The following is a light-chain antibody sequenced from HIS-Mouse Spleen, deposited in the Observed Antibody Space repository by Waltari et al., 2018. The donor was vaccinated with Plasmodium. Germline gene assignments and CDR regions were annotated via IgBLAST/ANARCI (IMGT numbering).Light chain of an antibody. CDR3: QQYYSYPYT. CDR1: QGISSY. J-gene: IGKJ2*01. Sequence: AIRMTQSPSSFSASSGDRVTITCRASQGISSYLAWYQQKPGKAPKLLIYGASTLQSGVPARFSGSGSGTEFTLTISCLQSEDFATYYCQQYYSYPYTFGHGTKLEIK. V-gene: IGKV1-8*01. CDR2: GAS.